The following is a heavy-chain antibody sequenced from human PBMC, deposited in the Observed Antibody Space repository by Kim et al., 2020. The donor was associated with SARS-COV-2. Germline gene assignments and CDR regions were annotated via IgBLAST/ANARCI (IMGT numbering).Heavy chain of an antibody. V-gene: IGHV3-72*01. Sequence: GGSLRLSCAASGISINDHYMDWVRQAPGKGLEWVGRIFKKAGVSMTEYGASVKGRFTVSKDDSKKSVYLQMNSLKTEDSAVYYCTAYGFEVWGQGTMVTVSS. J-gene: IGHJ3*01. CDR3: TAYGFEV. CDR1: GISINDHY. CDR2: IFKKAGVSMT.